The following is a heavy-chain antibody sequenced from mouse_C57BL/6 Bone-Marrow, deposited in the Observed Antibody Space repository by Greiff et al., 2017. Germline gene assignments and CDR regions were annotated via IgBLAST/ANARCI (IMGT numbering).Heavy chain of an antibody. Sequence: EVKLMESGGDLVKPGGSLKLSCAASGFTFSSYGMSWVRQTPDKRLEWVATISSGGSYTYYPDSVKGRFTISRDNAKNTLYLQMSSLKSEDTAMYYCVRNYYAMDYWGQGTSVTVAS. CDR3: VRNYYAMDY. CDR2: ISSGGSYT. V-gene: IGHV5-6*01. J-gene: IGHJ4*01. CDR1: GFTFSSYG.